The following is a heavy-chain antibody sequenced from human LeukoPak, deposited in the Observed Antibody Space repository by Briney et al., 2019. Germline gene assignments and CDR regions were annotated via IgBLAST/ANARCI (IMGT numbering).Heavy chain of an antibody. CDR1: GGSFSGYY. CDR3: ARGRRAYGYRRWDYYYYMDV. V-gene: IGHV4-34*01. J-gene: IGHJ6*03. Sequence: SETLSLTCAVYGGSFSGYYWSCIRQPPGKGLEWIGEMNHSGSTNYNPSLKSRVTISVDTSKNQFSLKLSSVTAADTAVYYCARGRRAYGYRRWDYYYYMDVWGKGTTVTVSS. D-gene: IGHD5-18*01. CDR2: MNHSGST.